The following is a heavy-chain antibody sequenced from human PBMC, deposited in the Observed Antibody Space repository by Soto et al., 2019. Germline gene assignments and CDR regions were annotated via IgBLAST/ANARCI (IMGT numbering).Heavy chain of an antibody. Sequence: QVQLVQSGAEVKKPGSSVKVSCKASGGNFSSYAISWVRQAAGQGLEWMGGIIPIFGTANYAQKFQGRVTITADESTSTAYMELSSLRSEDTALYYCASGERELLGGMTFDYWGQGTLVTVSS. V-gene: IGHV1-69*01. CDR3: ASGERELLGGMTFDY. D-gene: IGHD1-26*01. CDR2: IIPIFGTA. J-gene: IGHJ4*02. CDR1: GGNFSSYA.